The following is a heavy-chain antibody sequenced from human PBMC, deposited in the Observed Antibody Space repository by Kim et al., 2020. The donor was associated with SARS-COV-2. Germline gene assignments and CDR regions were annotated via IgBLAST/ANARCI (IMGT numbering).Heavy chain of an antibody. Sequence: YAAPVKGRFTSSRDDSKNTLYLQMNSLKTEDTAVYYCTTTYDSSGYPIDYWGQGTLVTVSS. V-gene: IGHV3-15*01. D-gene: IGHD3-22*01. CDR3: TTTYDSSGYPIDY. J-gene: IGHJ4*02.